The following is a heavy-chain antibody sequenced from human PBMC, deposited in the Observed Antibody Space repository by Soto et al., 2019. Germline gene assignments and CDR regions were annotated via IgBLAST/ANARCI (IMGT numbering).Heavy chain of an antibody. CDR3: AHGRIAAAGPNDAFDI. Sequence: SGPTLVNPTQTLTLTCTFSGFSLNTSGLCVSWIRQPPGKALEWLARIDWDDDKYYSTSLKSRLTITKDTSKNQVVLTMTNMDPVDTATYYCAHGRIAAAGPNDAFDIWGQGTMVTVSS. J-gene: IGHJ3*02. D-gene: IGHD6-13*01. CDR1: GFSLNTSGLC. V-gene: IGHV2-70*12. CDR2: IDWDDDK.